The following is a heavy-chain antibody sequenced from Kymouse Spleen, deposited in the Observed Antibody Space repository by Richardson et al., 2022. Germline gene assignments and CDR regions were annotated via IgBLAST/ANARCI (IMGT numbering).Heavy chain of an antibody. CDR3: TSRIVGATTTGDY. V-gene: IGHV3-15*01. CDR2: IKSKTDGGTT. J-gene: IGHJ4*02. D-gene: IGHD1-26*01. Sequence: EVQLVESGGGLVKPGGSLRLSCAASGFTFSNAWMSWVRQAPGKGLEWVGRIKSKTDGGTTDYAAPVKGRFTISRDDSKNTLYLQMNSLKTEDTAVYYCTSRIVGATTTGDYWGQGTLVTVSS. CDR1: GFTFSNAW.